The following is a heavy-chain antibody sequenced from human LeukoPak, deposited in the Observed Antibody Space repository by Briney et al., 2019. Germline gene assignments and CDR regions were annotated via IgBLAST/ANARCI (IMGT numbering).Heavy chain of an antibody. CDR1: GYSISSGYY. V-gene: IGHV4-38-2*02. CDR2: IYHSGST. Sequence: SETLSLTCTVSGYSISSGYYWGWIRQPPGKGLEWIGSIYHSGSTYYNPSLKSRVTISVDTSKNQFSLKLSSVTAADTAVYYCASPSTVTTYYMDVWGKGTTVTVSS. J-gene: IGHJ6*03. D-gene: IGHD4-17*01. CDR3: ASPSTVTTYYMDV.